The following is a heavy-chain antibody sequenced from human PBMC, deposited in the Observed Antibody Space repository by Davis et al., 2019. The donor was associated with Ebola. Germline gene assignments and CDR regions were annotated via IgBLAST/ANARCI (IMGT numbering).Heavy chain of an antibody. D-gene: IGHD4-17*01. CDR3: AKGYWATVTASAFDI. CDR1: EFTFSNYG. V-gene: IGHV3-23*01. J-gene: IGHJ3*02. CDR2: ISAGGTAP. Sequence: GESLKISCVASEFTFSNYGMTWVRQAPGKGLEWVSSISAGGTAPYYADSVKGRFTISRDNSKNTLFLQMNSLRVEDTAVYYCAKGYWATVTASAFDIWGQGTMVTVSS.